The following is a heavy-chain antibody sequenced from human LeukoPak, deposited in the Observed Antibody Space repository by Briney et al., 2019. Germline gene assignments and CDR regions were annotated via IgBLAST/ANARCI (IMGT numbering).Heavy chain of an antibody. D-gene: IGHD3-10*01. CDR2: INPNSGGT. J-gene: IGHJ5*02. Sequence: ASVKVSCKASGYTFTGYYMHWVRQAPGQGLEWMGWINPNSGGTNYAQKFQGRVTMTRDTSISTAYMELSRLRSDDTAVYHCARGPMYYYGSGSYRNNWFDPWGQGTLVTVSS. V-gene: IGHV1-2*02. CDR3: ARGPMYYYGSGSYRNNWFDP. CDR1: GYTFTGYY.